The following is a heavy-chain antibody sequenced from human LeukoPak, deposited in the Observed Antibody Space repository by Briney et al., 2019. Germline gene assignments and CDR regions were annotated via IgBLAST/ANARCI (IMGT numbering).Heavy chain of an antibody. CDR3: AGGGSGRGSGSYDRYSRKAYNWFDP. V-gene: IGHV4-39*07. J-gene: IGHJ5*02. CDR2: IYYSGST. Sequence: PSETLSLTCTVSGGSISGSSYYWGWIRQPPGKGLEWIGSIYYSGSTYYNPSLKSRVTISVDTSKNQFSLKLSSVTAADTAVYYCAGGGSGRGSGSYDRYSRKAYNWFDPWGQGTLVTVSS. D-gene: IGHD3-10*01. CDR1: GGSISGSSYY.